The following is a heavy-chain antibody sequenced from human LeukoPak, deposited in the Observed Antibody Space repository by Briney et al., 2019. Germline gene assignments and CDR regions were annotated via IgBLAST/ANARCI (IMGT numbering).Heavy chain of an antibody. CDR2: INPNSGGT. CDR1: GYTFTGYY. J-gene: IGHJ5*02. Sequence: ASVKVSCKASGYTFTGYYTHWVRQAPGQGLEWMGWINPNSGGTNYAQKFQGRVTMTRDTSISTAYMELSRLRSDDTAVYYCARAYTGCSGGSCYSPEFDPWGQGTLVTVSS. V-gene: IGHV1-2*02. D-gene: IGHD2-15*01. CDR3: ARAYTGCSGGSCYSPEFDP.